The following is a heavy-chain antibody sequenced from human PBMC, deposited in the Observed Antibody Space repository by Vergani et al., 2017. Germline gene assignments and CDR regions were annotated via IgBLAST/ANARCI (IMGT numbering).Heavy chain of an antibody. CDR2: IYLGGTT. V-gene: IGHV4-59*01. D-gene: IGHD3-22*01. CDR3: ARGPSVVQGHYSYYYAYFLDV. Sequence: QVPLQEAGPGLVKPGETLSLTFTVSGDPMNNYYWNWIRQTPGKGLEWIGYIYLGGTTTYNPSLESGVSLSADTSNNQFSLQLTPVTAADTAVYYCARGPSVVQGHYSYYYAYFLDVWGKGTTVTVS. CDR1: GDPMNNYY. J-gene: IGHJ6*03.